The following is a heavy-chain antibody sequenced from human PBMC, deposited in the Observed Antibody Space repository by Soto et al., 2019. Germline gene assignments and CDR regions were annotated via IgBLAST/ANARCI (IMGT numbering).Heavy chain of an antibody. CDR1: GFTFSSYA. V-gene: IGHV3-23*01. Sequence: GSLRLSCAASGFTFSSYAMGWVRQGPGKGLEWVAVVSIGGSTHYADSVRGRFTISRDNSKNTLSLQMNSLTAEDTAVYCAKRRGAGGHFDYWGQGALVTVSS. CDR2: VSIGGST. D-gene: IGHD2-15*01. CDR3: KRRGAGGHFDY. J-gene: IGHJ4*02.